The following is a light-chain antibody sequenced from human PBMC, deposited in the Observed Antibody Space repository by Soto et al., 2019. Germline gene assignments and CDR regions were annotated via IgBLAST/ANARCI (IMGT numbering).Light chain of an antibody. Sequence: DIQLTQSPSFLSASVGDRVTITCRASQGISSYLAWYQQKPGKAPKLLIYAASTLQSGVPSRFSGSGSGTEFTLTISSLQPEDFATYSCQHLSNYPYTFGQGTKLEIK. V-gene: IGKV1-9*01. CDR1: QGISSY. CDR2: AAS. J-gene: IGKJ2*01. CDR3: QHLSNYPYT.